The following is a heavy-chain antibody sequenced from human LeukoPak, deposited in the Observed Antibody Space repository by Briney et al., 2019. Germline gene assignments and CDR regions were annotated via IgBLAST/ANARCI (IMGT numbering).Heavy chain of an antibody. V-gene: IGHV4-39*01. D-gene: IGHD3-9*01. CDR3: ARHVHFDRLFYLDC. J-gene: IGHJ4*02. Sequence: SETLSLTCTVSGGSISSSSYHWGWIRQPPGKGLECIASIYYSASSYYNPSLKSRVTISVETSKNQFSRKPSSVTAADTAVYYCARHVHFDRLFYLDCWGQGTLVTVSS. CDR2: IYYSASS. CDR1: GGSISSSSYH.